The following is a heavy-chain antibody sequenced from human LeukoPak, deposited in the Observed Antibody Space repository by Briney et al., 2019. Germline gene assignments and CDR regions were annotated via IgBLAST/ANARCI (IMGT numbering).Heavy chain of an antibody. CDR2: ISWNSGSI. V-gene: IGHV3-9*01. Sequence: GGSLRLSCAASGFTFDDYAMHWVRQAPGKGLEWVSGISWNSGSIGYADSVKGRFTISRDNAKNSLYLQMNSLRADDTALYYCAKDTGPYGSGSYPDYWGQGTLVTVSS. J-gene: IGHJ4*02. D-gene: IGHD3-10*01. CDR1: GFTFDDYA. CDR3: AKDTGPYGSGSYPDY.